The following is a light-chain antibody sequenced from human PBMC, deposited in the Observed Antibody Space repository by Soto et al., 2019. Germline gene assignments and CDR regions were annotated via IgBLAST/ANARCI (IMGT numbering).Light chain of an antibody. Sequence: DIQMTQSPSTLSASVGDRVTITCRASQSISSWLAWYQQKPGKAPKLLIYKASTLESGVPSRFSGSGSGTEFTPTISSLQPDDFAVYYCQQYGNWPPWTFGPGTKVDIK. J-gene: IGKJ1*01. CDR2: KAS. CDR3: QQYGNWPPWT. V-gene: IGKV1-5*03. CDR1: QSISSW.